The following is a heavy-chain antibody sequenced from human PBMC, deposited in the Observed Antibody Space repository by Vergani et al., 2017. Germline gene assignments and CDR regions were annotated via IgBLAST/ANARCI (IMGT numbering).Heavy chain of an antibody. J-gene: IGHJ5*02. V-gene: IGHV4-59*01. CDR1: GGSISSYY. CDR2: IYYSGST. D-gene: IGHD4-23*01. Sequence: QVQLQESGPGLVKPSETLSLTCTVSGGSISSYYWSWIRQPPGKGLEWIGYIYYSGSTNYNPSLKSRVTISVDTSKNQFSLKLSSVTAADTAVYYCARGEVTPYWFDPWGQGTLGTVSS. CDR3: ARGEVTPYWFDP.